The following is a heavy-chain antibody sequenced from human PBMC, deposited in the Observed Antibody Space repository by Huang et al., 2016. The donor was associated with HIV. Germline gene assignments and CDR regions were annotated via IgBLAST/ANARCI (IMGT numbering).Heavy chain of an antibody. CDR2: IMGDGLK. CDR3: ARDKEAGTPFFDP. V-gene: IGHV1-3*01. D-gene: IGHD6-19*01. CDR1: GFNFLTYA. Sequence: QVQLVQSGAEVEKPGASVNLSCKASGFNFLTYALHWVRQAPGQRLEWMGWIMGDGLKKYSQSVQGRVTITRDRSASTVYVDFKSLTYEDTAVYYCARDKEAGTPFFDPWGQGTLVTVSS. J-gene: IGHJ5*02.